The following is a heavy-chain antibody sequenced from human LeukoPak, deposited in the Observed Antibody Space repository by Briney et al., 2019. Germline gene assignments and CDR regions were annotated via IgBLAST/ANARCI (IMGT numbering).Heavy chain of an antibody. CDR3: ARERRLGGSYLDY. CDR2: ISSSSSYI. D-gene: IGHD3-16*01. Sequence: GGSLRLSCAASGFTFSSYSMNWVRQAPGKGLEWVSSISSSSSYIYYADSVKGRFTFSRDNAKNSLYLQMNSLRAEDTAVYYCARERRLGGSYLDYWGQGTLVTVSS. V-gene: IGHV3-21*01. J-gene: IGHJ4*02. CDR1: GFTFSSYS.